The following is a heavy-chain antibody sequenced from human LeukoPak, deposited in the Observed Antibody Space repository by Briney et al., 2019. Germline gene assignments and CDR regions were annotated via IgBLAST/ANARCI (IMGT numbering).Heavy chain of an antibody. D-gene: IGHD6-13*01. CDR1: GFTFRASA. V-gene: IGHV3-23*01. Sequence: GGSLRLSCGASGFTFRASAFSWVGQSPARGLPWVSTVGTDSDTYYADSVKGRFTISRDNSKNTVYLQMTGLRADDTAVYYCAKKTPGIHPFDSWGQGTLVTVSS. J-gene: IGHJ4*02. CDR3: AKKTPGIHPFDS. CDR2: VGTDSDT.